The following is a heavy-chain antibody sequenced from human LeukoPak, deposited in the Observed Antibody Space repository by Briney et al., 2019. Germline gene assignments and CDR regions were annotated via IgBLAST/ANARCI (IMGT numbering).Heavy chain of an antibody. D-gene: IGHD6-13*01. V-gene: IGHV1-18*01. CDR1: GYTFTDYG. CDR2: IRTYNGDT. Sequence: ASVKVSCKASGYTFTDYGISWVRQAPGQGLEWMGWIRTYNGDTNYAQKLQGRVSMTTDTSTRTAYMELRRLRSDDTAVYYCARDQNIAASAGIWGQGTMVTVSS. CDR3: ARDQNIAASAGI. J-gene: IGHJ3*02.